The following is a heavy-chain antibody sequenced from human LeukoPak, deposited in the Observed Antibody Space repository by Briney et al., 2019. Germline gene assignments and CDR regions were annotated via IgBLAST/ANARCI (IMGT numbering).Heavy chain of an antibody. CDR1: GGTFSSYA. J-gene: IGHJ4*02. CDR2: IIPIFGTA. Sequence: ASVKVSCKASGGTFSSYAISWVRQAPGQGLEWMGRIIPIFGTANYAQKFQGRVTITTDESTSTAYMELSSLSSEDTAVYYCARDRPGYGNYWFDYRGQGTLVTVSS. CDR3: ARDRPGYGNYWFDY. D-gene: IGHD4-11*01. V-gene: IGHV1-69*05.